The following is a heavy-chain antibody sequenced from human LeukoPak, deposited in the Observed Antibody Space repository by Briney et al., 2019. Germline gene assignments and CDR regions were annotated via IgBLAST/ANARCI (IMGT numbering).Heavy chain of an antibody. CDR3: ARDPGQDSYYYGMDV. J-gene: IGHJ6*02. CDR2: IYYSGTT. V-gene: IGHV4-61*08. CDR1: GDSISSSDYY. Sequence: PSGTLSLTCTVSGDSISSSDYYWNWIRQSPGKGLEWIGNIYYSGTTSYNPSLESRVTISVDTSRTQFSLKLNSVTAADTAVYYCARDPGQDSYYYGMDVWGQGTTVTVSS.